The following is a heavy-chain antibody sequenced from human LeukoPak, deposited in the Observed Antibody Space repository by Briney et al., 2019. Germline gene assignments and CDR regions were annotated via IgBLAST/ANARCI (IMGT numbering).Heavy chain of an antibody. D-gene: IGHD6-13*01. CDR2: IYYSGST. CDR1: GGSVSSGSYY. V-gene: IGHV4-61*01. Sequence: SETLSLTCTVSGGSVSSGSYYWSWIRQPPGKGLEWIGYIYYSGSTNYNPSLKSRVTISVDTSKNQFSLKLSSVTAADTAVYYCARGYSSSRYYYYGMDVWGQGTTVTVSS. CDR3: ARGYSSSRYYYYGMDV. J-gene: IGHJ6*02.